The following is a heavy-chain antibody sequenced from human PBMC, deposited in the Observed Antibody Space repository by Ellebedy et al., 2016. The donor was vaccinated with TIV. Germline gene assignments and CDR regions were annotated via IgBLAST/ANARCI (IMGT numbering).Heavy chain of an antibody. CDR1: GFTFSSYG. Sequence: GGSLRLXCAASGFTFSSYGMHWVRQAPGKGLEWVAVISFDGSNQFYADSVKGRFIISRDNSKNMVFLEMNSLRAEDTAVYYCARDEVAGLPPEHWGQGTLVTVSS. J-gene: IGHJ4*02. V-gene: IGHV3-30*03. D-gene: IGHD6-19*01. CDR3: ARDEVAGLPPEH. CDR2: ISFDGSNQ.